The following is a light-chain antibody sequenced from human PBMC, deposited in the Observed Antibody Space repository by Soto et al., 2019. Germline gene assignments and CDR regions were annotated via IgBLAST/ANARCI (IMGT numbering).Light chain of an antibody. J-gene: IGKJ1*01. CDR1: QSISSNY. CDR2: GAS. V-gene: IGKV3-20*01. CDR3: QQYVGWT. Sequence: EIVLTQSPGTLSVSPGERAILSCRASQSISSNYLAWYQQKPGQAPSLLIYGASSRATGIPDRFSGSGSGTDFTLTISRLEPEDSAIYYCQQYVGWTFGQGTKVEIK.